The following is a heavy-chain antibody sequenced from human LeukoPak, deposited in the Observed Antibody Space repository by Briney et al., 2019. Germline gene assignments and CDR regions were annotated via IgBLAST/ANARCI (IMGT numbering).Heavy chain of an antibody. J-gene: IGHJ4*02. V-gene: IGHV1-69*05. CDR1: GGTFSSYA. CDR2: IIPIFGTA. CDR3: AKAPVTTCSGAYCYPFDY. D-gene: IGHD2-15*01. Sequence: SVKVSCKASGGTFSSYAISWVRQAPGQGLEWMGGIIPIFGTANYAQKFQGRVTMTRDMSTSTVYMELSSLRAEDAAVYYCAKAPVTTCSGAYCYPFDYWGQGTLVTVSS.